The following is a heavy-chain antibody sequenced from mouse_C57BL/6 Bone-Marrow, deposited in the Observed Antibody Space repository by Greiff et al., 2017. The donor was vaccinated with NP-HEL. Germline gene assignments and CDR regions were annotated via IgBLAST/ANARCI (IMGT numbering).Heavy chain of an antibody. J-gene: IGHJ1*03. CDR1: GYTFTTYP. CDR2: FHPYNDDT. CDR3: ARGRYYYGSSPYWYFDV. V-gene: IGHV1-47*01. D-gene: IGHD1-1*01. Sequence: VQLVESGAELVKPGASVKMSCKASGYTFTTYPIEWMKQNHGKSLEWIGNFHPYNDDTKYNEKFKGKATLTVEKSSSTVYLELSRLTSDDSAVYYCARGRYYYGSSPYWYFDVWGTGTTVTVSS.